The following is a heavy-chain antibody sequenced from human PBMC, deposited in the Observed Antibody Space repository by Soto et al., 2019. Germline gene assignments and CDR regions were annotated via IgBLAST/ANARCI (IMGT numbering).Heavy chain of an antibody. CDR2: ISYDGSNK. Sequence: GGSLRLSCAASGFTFSSNGMHWVRQAPGKGLEWVAVISYDGSNKYYADSVKGRFTISRDNSKNTLYLQMNSLRAEDTAVYYCAKVLMVYAMADPADYWGPGTLVTVSS. J-gene: IGHJ4*02. CDR3: AKVLMVYAMADPADY. V-gene: IGHV3-30*18. D-gene: IGHD2-8*01. CDR1: GFTFSSNG.